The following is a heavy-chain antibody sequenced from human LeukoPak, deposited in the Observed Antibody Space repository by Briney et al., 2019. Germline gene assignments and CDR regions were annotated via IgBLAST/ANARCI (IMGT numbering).Heavy chain of an antibody. J-gene: IGHJ5*02. Sequence: PGGSLRLSCAASGFTFSSYAMSWVRQAPGKGLEWVSAINGSGGSTYYADSVKGQFTISRDNSKNTLYLQMNSLRAEGTAVYYCAKGGYGATWFDPWGQGTLVTVSS. V-gene: IGHV3-23*01. CDR2: INGSGGST. D-gene: IGHD5-12*01. CDR3: AKGGYGATWFDP. CDR1: GFTFSSYA.